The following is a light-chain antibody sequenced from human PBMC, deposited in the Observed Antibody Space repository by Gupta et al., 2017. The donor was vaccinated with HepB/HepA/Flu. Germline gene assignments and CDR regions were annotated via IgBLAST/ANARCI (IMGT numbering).Light chain of an antibody. Sequence: QSVLTQPPSVSGGPGQRISITCTGSSSNIGAGYDVPWYQPLPGTAPKLLIFRYNNRPSGVPDRFSGSKSGTSASLTITGLQAEDEADYYCQCYGTILNGPGVFGEGTKLTVL. J-gene: IGLJ3*02. CDR2: RYN. V-gene: IGLV1-40*01. CDR1: SSNIGAGYD. CDR3: QCYGTILNGPGV.